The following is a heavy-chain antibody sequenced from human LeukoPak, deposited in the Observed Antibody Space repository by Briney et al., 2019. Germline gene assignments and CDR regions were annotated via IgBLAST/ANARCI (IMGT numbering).Heavy chain of an antibody. V-gene: IGHV3-23*01. CDR3: SKWGDYDVLTGYYDSDF. Sequence: AGASLRLSCAASGFTFSNYAMSRVRQAPGKGLEWVSAIVGSGGSTYYADSVKGRFTISRDNSKNTLFLQMNSLRVEDTALYYCSKWGDYDVLTGYYDSDFWGQGTLVTVSS. CDR1: GFTFSNYA. CDR2: IVGSGGST. J-gene: IGHJ4*02. D-gene: IGHD3-9*01.